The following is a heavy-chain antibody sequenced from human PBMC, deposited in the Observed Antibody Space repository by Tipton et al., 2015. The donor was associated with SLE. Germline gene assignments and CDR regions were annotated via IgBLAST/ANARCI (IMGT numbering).Heavy chain of an antibody. J-gene: IGHJ4*02. CDR3: ARSRGGASRAFDY. CDR1: GGSLSGYW. V-gene: IGHV4-34*01. CDR2: IYPTGRT. Sequence: TLSLTCTVYGGSLSGYWWSWIRQSPGKGLEWIGEIYPTGRTDYNPSLMSRVTISVATYKDQFSLKLNSVTAADTAVYYCARSRGGASRAFDYWGQGTLVIVSS. D-gene: IGHD3-16*01.